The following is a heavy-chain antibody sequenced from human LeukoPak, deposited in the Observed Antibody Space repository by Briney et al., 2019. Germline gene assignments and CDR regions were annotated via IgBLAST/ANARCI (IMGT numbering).Heavy chain of an antibody. D-gene: IGHD3-16*01. CDR2: IKQDGSEK. CDR3: ARGIRRITSFGEKWFDP. V-gene: IGHV3-7*01. J-gene: IGHJ5*02. Sequence: GGSLRLSCAASGFTFSSYWMSWVRQAPGKGLEWVANIKQDGSEKYYVDSVKGRFTISRDNAKNSLYLQMNSLRAEDTAVYYCARGIRRITSFGEKWFDPWGQGTLVTVSS. CDR1: GFTFSSYW.